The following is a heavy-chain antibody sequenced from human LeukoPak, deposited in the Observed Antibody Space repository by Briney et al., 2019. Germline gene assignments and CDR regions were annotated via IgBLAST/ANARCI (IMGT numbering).Heavy chain of an antibody. CDR1: GFTFSSYS. D-gene: IGHD6-19*01. V-gene: IGHV3-48*01. CDR3: AKGRIAVEGDDAFDI. Sequence: GGSLRLSCAASGFTFSSYSMNWVRQAPGKGLEWVSYISSGSSSIYYADSVKGRFTISRDNAKISLYLQMNSLRAEDTAVYYCAKGRIAVEGDDAFDIWGQGTMVTVSS. J-gene: IGHJ3*02. CDR2: ISSGSSSI.